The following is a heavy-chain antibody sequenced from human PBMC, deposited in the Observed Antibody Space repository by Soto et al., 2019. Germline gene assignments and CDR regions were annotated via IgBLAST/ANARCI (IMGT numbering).Heavy chain of an antibody. V-gene: IGHV1-8*01. CDR1: GYTFSSYD. CDR3: ATSGGGWYLY. D-gene: IGHD6-19*01. CDR2: LNPNSGDT. Sequence: QVQLVQSGAEVKKPGASVKVSCKASGYTFSSYDINWVRQAPGQGLEWMGWLNPNSGDTGYAQKFKGRVTLTRNTAINTAYIELSSLTSDDTAVYYCATSGGGWYLYWGQGTLVTVSS. J-gene: IGHJ4*02.